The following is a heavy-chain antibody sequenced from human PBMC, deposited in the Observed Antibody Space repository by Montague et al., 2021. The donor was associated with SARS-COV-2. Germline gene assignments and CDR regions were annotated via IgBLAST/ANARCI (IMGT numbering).Heavy chain of an antibody. D-gene: IGHD3-22*01. V-gene: IGHV4-34*01. CDR3: ARGAPTITKIVVVFTGAGGYFDH. CDR2: INHSGST. Sequence: SETLSLTCAVHGGSFSGYYWSWIRQPPGKGLEWIGEINHSGSTNYNPSLKSRVSISVDTSKNQFSLKLSSVTAADTAVYYCARGAPTITKIVVVFTGAGGYFDHWGQGTLVTVSS. J-gene: IGHJ4*02. CDR1: GGSFSGYY.